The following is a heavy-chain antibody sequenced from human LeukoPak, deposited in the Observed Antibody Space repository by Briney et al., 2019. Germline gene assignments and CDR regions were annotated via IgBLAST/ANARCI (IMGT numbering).Heavy chain of an antibody. D-gene: IGHD3-10*01. CDR1: GGSISSYY. CDR3: ARSYGSGVLRHAYDM. V-gene: IGHV4-59*08. Sequence: SETLSLTCTVSGGSISSYYWSWIRQPPGKGLEWIGYIYYSGSTNYNPSLKSRVTISVDTSKNQFSLKLSSVTAADTAVYYCARSYGSGVLRHAYDMWGQGTMVTVSS. J-gene: IGHJ3*02. CDR2: IYYSGST.